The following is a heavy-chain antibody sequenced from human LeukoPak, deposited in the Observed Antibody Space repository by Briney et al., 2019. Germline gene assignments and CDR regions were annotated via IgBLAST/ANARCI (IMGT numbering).Heavy chain of an antibody. Sequence: GGSLRLSCAASGFTFSSYGMHWVRQAPGKGLEWVAFIRYDGSNKYYADSVKGRFTISRDNSKNTLYLQVNSLRAEDTAVYYCAKPYGSGSSTLYYYYYMDVWGKGTTVTISS. CDR2: IRYDGSNK. J-gene: IGHJ6*03. V-gene: IGHV3-30*02. CDR3: AKPYGSGSSTLYYYYYMDV. D-gene: IGHD3-10*01. CDR1: GFTFSSYG.